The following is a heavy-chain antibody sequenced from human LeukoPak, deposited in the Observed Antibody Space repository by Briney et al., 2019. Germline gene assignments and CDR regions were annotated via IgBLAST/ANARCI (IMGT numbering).Heavy chain of an antibody. CDR2: ISYDEDNK. CDR1: GFPFSYYS. D-gene: IGHD1-26*01. V-gene: IGHV3-30*09. J-gene: IGHJ4*02. CDR3: ARSPTRSLRVGEFDF. Sequence: GGSLRLSCAASGFPFSYYSMHWVRQAPGKGLAGVAVISYDEDNKYYADSVKGRFAISRENYKDTLYLQMNSLRAGDTAVYYCARSPTRSLRVGEFDFWGQGTLVTVSS.